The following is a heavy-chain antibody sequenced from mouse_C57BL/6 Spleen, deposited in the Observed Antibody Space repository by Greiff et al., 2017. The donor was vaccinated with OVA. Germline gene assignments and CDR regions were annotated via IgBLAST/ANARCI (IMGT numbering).Heavy chain of an antibody. Sequence: VQLQQSGAELVRPGTSVKMSCKASGYTFTNYWIGWAKQRPGHGLAWIGDIYPGGGYPNYNEKFKGKATLTADKSSSTAYMQFSSLTSEDSAIYYCAREGLRYAMDYWGQGTSVTVSS. J-gene: IGHJ4*01. CDR1: GYTFTNYW. CDR3: AREGLRYAMDY. CDR2: IYPGGGYP. V-gene: IGHV1-63*01. D-gene: IGHD2-2*01.